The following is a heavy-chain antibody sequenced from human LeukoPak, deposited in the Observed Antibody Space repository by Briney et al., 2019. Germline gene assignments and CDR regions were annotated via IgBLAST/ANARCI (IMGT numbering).Heavy chain of an antibody. CDR1: GGSFSGYY. CDR2: INHSGST. CDR3: ARGRIAAARFDP. Sequence: SETLSLTCAVYGGSFSGYYWSWIRQPPGKGLEWIGEINHSGSTNYNPSLKSRVTISVDTSKNQFSLKLSSVTAADTAVYYCARGRIAAARFDPWGQGTLVTVSS. D-gene: IGHD6-13*01. J-gene: IGHJ5*02. V-gene: IGHV4-34*01.